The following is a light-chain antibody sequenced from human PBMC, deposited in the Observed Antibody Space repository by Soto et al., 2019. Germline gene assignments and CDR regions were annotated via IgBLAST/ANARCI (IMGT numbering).Light chain of an antibody. CDR2: GAS. J-gene: IGKJ5*01. CDR1: QSVSSN. Sequence: EIVMTQSPATLSVSPGERATLSCRASQSVSSNLAWYQQKPGQAPRLLIYGASNRATGIPARFSGSGSGTEFTLTISSLQSEDFAVYYCQQYNNWRITFGQGTRLEIK. V-gene: IGKV3-15*01. CDR3: QQYNNWRIT.